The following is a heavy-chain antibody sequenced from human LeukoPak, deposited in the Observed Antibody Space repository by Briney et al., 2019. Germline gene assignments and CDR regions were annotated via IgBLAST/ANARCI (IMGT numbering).Heavy chain of an antibody. Sequence: GGALVLSCAGSGFPFMSYGMHGVRQAPGEGVEGVAFIRYDGSNKYYADSVKGRFTISRDNSKNTLYLQMNSLRAEDTAVYYCAASPAVGSSSWCPHYFDYWGQGTLVTVSS. V-gene: IGHV3-30*02. CDR3: AASPAVGSSSWCPHYFDY. CDR1: GFPFMSYG. J-gene: IGHJ4*02. CDR2: IRYDGSNK. D-gene: IGHD6-13*01.